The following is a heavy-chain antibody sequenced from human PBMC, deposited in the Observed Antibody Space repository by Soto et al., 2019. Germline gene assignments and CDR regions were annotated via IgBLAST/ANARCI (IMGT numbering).Heavy chain of an antibody. CDR1: GDRVSCNSAT. Sequence: PSQSLTLTCAISGDRVSCNSATWDWIKQSPSRGLEWLGRTYYRSKWYNDYAVSVKSRITINPDTSNNQLSLQLNSVTPDDTAVNYCATLICNSWLDSWGQGTLLTVSS. J-gene: IGHJ5*01. D-gene: IGHD2-8*01. V-gene: IGHV6-1*01. CDR2: TYYRSKWYN. CDR3: ATLICNSWLDS.